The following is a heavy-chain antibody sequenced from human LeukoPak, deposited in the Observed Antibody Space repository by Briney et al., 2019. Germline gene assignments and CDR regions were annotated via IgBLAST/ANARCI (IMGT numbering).Heavy chain of an antibody. CDR3: AAAAYSGSYFADAFDT. CDR1: GYTFTSYG. D-gene: IGHD1-26*01. J-gene: IGHJ3*02. CDR2: FDPEDGET. V-gene: IGHV1-24*01. Sequence: ASVKVSCKASGYTFTSYGISWVRQAPGQGLEWMGGFDPEDGETIYAQKFQGRVTMTEDTSTETAYMELSSLRSEDTAVYYCAAAAYSGSYFADAFDTWGQGTMVTVSS.